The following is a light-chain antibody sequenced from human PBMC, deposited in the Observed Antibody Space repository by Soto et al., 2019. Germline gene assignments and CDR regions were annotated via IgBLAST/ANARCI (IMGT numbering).Light chain of an antibody. Sequence: DFVMTQSPDSLAVSLGERATINCKSSQSXLSSSNNKNYLAWFQQKPGQPPKLLIYWASTRKSGVPDRFIGSGSGTDFTLTITNLQAEDVAVYYCQQYHSDPITFGQGTRLEI. CDR3: QQYHSDPIT. CDR2: WAS. V-gene: IGKV4-1*01. CDR1: QSXLSSSNNKNY. J-gene: IGKJ5*01.